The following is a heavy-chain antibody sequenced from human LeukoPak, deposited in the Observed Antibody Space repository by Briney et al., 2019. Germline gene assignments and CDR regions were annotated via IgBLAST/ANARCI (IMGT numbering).Heavy chain of an antibody. D-gene: IGHD6-19*01. CDR2: ISWDGGST. J-gene: IGHJ1*01. CDR3: AKGTPYSSGWYSWEYFQH. V-gene: IGHV3-43*01. CDR1: GFTFDDYT. Sequence: GGSLRLSCAASGFTFDDYTMHWVRQAPGKGLEWVSLISWDGGSTYYADSVKGRFTISRDNSKNSLYLQMNNLRTEDTALYYCAKGTPYSSGWYSWEYFQHWGQGTLVTVSS.